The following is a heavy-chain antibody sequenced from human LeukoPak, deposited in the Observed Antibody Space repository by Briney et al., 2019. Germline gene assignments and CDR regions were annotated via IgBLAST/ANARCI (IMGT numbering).Heavy chain of an antibody. D-gene: IGHD2-2*02. CDR2: IYSGGST. V-gene: IGHV3-53*01. Sequence: PGGSLMFSCAASGFTVSSNYMSWVRQAPGKGLEWVSVIYSGGSTYYADSVKGRFTLSRDNSKNTLYLQMNSLRAEDTAVYYCAKGRYTASNYFDNWGQGTLVTVSS. CDR3: AKGRYTASNYFDN. J-gene: IGHJ4*02. CDR1: GFTVSSNY.